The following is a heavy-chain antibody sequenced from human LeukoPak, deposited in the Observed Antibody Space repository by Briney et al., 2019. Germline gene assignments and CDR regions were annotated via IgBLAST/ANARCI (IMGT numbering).Heavy chain of an antibody. CDR3: ARLRIVGGTRYFDY. D-gene: IGHD1-26*01. V-gene: IGHV4-59*12. Sequence: PSETLSLTCTVSNGSISSYYWSWLRQPPGKELEWIGYISYSGSTYYNPSLKSRVTISVDTSKNQFSLKLSSVTAADTAVYYCARLRIVGGTRYFDYWGQGTLVTVSS. J-gene: IGHJ4*02. CDR1: NGSISSYY. CDR2: ISYSGST.